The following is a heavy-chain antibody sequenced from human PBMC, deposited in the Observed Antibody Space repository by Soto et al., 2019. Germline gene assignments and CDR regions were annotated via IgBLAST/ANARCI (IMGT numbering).Heavy chain of an antibody. J-gene: IGHJ4*02. CDR2: ISYDGSNK. V-gene: IGHV3-30*18. CDR3: AKDRGYYDSSGYFDY. Sequence: WGSLRLSCAASGFTFVSYGMHFFRHSPCKGLEWVAVISYDGSNKYYADSVKGRFTISRDNSKNTLYLQMNSLRAEDTAVYYCAKDRGYYDSSGYFDYWGQGTLVTVSS. CDR1: GFTFVSYG. D-gene: IGHD3-22*01.